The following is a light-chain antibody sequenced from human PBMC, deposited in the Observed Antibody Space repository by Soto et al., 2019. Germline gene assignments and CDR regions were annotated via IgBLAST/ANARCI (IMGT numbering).Light chain of an antibody. CDR3: SSYAGSNTLI. CDR2: EVN. CDR1: NSDIGGYNY. V-gene: IGLV2-14*01. Sequence: QSALTQPASVSGSPGQSITISCTGTNSDIGGYNYVSWYQQHPGEAPKLIIYEVNIRPSGISGRFSGSKSGHTASLTISGLQAEDEGHYYCSSYAGSNTLIFGGGTKVTVL. J-gene: IGLJ2*01.